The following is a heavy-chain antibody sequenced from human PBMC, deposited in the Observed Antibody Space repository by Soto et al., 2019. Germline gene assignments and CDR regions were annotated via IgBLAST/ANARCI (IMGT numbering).Heavy chain of an antibody. CDR2: IIPIFGTA. CDR1: GGTFSSYA. J-gene: IGHJ5*02. Sequence: SVKVSCKASGGTFSSYAISWVRQAPGQGLEWMGGIIPIFGTANYAQKFQGRVTITAGKSTSSAYMELSSLRSEDTAVYYCARATHYYDRSSYYTNWFDPWGQGNLVTVSS. CDR3: ARATHYYDRSSYYTNWFDP. V-gene: IGHV1-69*06. D-gene: IGHD3-22*01.